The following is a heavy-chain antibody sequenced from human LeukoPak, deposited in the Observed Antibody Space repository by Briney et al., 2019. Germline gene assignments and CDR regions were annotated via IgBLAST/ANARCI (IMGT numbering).Heavy chain of an antibody. CDR1: GFTFSDYY. D-gene: IGHD6-19*01. V-gene: IGHV3-11*06. CDR2: ISSSSSYT. J-gene: IGHJ4*02. Sequence: GGSLRLSCAASGFTFSDYYMSWIRQAPGKGLEWVSYISSSSSYTNYADSVKGRFTISRDNAKNSLYLQMNSLRAEDTAVYYCARDLSSGWYGSVYWGQGTLVTVSS. CDR3: ARDLSSGWYGSVY.